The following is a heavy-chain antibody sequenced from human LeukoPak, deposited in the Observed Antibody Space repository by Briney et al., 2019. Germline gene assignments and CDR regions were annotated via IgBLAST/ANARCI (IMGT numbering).Heavy chain of an antibody. CDR3: AKDLLGLRGKLNPPDL. CDR1: GFTVSSNY. Sequence: PGGSLRLSCAASGFTVSSNYMSWVRQAPGKGLEWVSVIYSGGSTYYADSVKGRFTISRDNSKNTLYLQMNSLRAEDTAVYYCAKDLLGLRGKLNPPDLWGQGTLVTVSS. V-gene: IGHV3-66*01. CDR2: IYSGGST. J-gene: IGHJ5*02. D-gene: IGHD4-23*01.